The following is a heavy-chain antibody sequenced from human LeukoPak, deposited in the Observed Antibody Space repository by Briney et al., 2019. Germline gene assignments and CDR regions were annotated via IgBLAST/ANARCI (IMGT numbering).Heavy chain of an antibody. CDR1: GFTFSSYS. CDR3: VRATVTTFDI. V-gene: IGHV3-21*01. CDR2: ISSSSSYI. J-gene: IGHJ3*02. Sequence: GGFLRLSYAASGFTFSSYSMNWVRQAPGKGLGWVSSISSSSSYIYYADSVKGRFTISRDNAKNSLYLQMNSLRAEDTAVYYCVRATVTTFDIWGQGTMVTVSS. D-gene: IGHD4-17*01.